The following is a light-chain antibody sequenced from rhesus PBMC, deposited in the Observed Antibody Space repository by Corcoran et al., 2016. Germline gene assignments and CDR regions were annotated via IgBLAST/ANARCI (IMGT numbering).Light chain of an antibody. CDR2: AAS. CDR1: QGISSW. Sequence: DIQMTQSPSSLSASVGDKVTITCRASQGISSWLAWYQQNPGKAPTRLLYAASSLQSGVPSRFRGSGSGTDYTLTISSLQPEDFATYYCQQGYNTPWTFGQGTKVEIK. V-gene: IGKV1-18*01. J-gene: IGKJ1*01. CDR3: QQGYNTPWT.